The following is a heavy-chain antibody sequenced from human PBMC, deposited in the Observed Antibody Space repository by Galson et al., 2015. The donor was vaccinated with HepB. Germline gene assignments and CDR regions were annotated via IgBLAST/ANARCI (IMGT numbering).Heavy chain of an antibody. CDR2: IYHSGST. CDR1: GYSISSGYY. CDR3: ARAQVVITVRGAFDI. V-gene: IGHV4-38-2*02. Sequence: LSLTCTVSGYSISSGYYWGWIRQPPGKGLEWIGSIYHSGSTYYNPSLKSRVTISVDTSKNQFSLKLSSVTAADTAVYYCARAQVVITVRGAFDIWGQGTMVTVSS. D-gene: IGHD3-22*01. J-gene: IGHJ3*02.